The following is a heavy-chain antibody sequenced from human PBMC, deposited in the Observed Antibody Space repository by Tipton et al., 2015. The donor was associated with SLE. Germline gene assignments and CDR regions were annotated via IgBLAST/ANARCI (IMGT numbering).Heavy chain of an antibody. Sequence: SLRLSCTASGFTFSTYGMHWVRQAPGKGLEWVAVVWFDGSNKDYADSVKGRFTVSRDNSKNTLYLQMNSLRAEDTALYYCAKDIGYGSGSGFDYWGQGTLVTVSS. J-gene: IGHJ4*02. CDR1: GFTFSTYG. CDR3: AKDIGYGSGSGFDY. V-gene: IGHV3-33*06. CDR2: VWFDGSNK. D-gene: IGHD3-10*01.